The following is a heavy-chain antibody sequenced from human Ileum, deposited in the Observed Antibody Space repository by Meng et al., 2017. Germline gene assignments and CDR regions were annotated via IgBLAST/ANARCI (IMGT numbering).Heavy chain of an antibody. D-gene: IGHD2-2*01. J-gene: IGHJ5*01. CDR2: IYHSGSP. CDR1: GGSISSSDC. Sequence: QVQLQCSVRGLLRPSGPLSLTCAVSGGSISSSDCWAWVRQAPGKGLEWIGEIYHSGSPNYNPSLKSRVTISVDKSQNQFSLKLNSVPAADTAVYSCARVVGGPASMSGWFDPWGQGTLVTVSS. V-gene: IGHV4-4*02. CDR3: ARVVGGPASMSGWFDP.